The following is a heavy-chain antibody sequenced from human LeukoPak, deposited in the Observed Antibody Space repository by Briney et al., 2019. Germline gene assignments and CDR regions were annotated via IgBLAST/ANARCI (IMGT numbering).Heavy chain of an antibody. CDR1: GFNFNTYG. V-gene: IGHV3-30*02. Sequence: GGSLRLSCAASGFNFNTYGMHWVRQAPGKGLEWVAFIRNHGREMFYADSVKGRFTISRDNAKNSLYLQMNSLRAEDTAVYYCARDDPHYYGSGSYYGYWGQGTLVTVSS. CDR2: IRNHGREM. D-gene: IGHD3-10*01. J-gene: IGHJ4*02. CDR3: ARDDPHYYGSGSYYGY.